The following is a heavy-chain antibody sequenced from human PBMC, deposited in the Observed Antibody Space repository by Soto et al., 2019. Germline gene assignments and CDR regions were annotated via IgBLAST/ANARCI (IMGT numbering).Heavy chain of an antibody. V-gene: IGHV3-23*01. CDR2: ISGSGGST. CDR3: AKERPQDTMVRGVTTGYNWFDP. D-gene: IGHD3-10*01. CDR1: GFTFSSYA. Sequence: GGSLRLSCAASGFTFSSYAMSWVRQAPGKGLEWVSAISGSGGSTYYADSVKGRFTISRDNSKNTLYLQMNSLRAEDTAVYYCAKERPQDTMVRGVTTGYNWFDPWGQGTLVTVSS. J-gene: IGHJ5*02.